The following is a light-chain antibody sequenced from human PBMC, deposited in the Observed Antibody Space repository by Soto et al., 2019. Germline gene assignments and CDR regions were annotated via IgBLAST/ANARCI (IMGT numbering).Light chain of an antibody. CDR2: VVS. CDR3: SSYASSSTRV. Sequence: QSVLTQPASVSGSPGQSITISCTGTSSDVGAYDYVSWYQQHPDKDPKLMIYVVSNRPSGVSNRFSGSKCVNTATLTISGLQAEDEADYYCSSYASSSTRVFGTGTKVTVL. CDR1: SSDVGAYDY. J-gene: IGLJ1*01. V-gene: IGLV2-14*03.